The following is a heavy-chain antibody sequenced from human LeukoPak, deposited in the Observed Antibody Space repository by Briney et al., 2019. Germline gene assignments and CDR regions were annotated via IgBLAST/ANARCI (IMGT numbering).Heavy chain of an antibody. J-gene: IGHJ3*02. CDR1: GFTFISYG. CDR3: AKDKTYDDFWSGHDAFDI. D-gene: IGHD3-3*01. V-gene: IGHV3-23*01. CDR2: ISGSGDST. Sequence: GGTLRLSCAASGFTFISYGMSWVRQAPGKGLEWVSVISGSGDSTYYADSVKGRFTISRDISKNTLYLQMKSLRAGDTAVYYCAKDKTYDDFWSGHDAFDIWGQGTMVTVSS.